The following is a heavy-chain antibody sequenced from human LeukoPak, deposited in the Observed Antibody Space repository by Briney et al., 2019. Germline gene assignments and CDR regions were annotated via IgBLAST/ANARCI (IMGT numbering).Heavy chain of an antibody. CDR3: ARDRVGYCSSTSCYGVVDV. CDR2: ISGSSSYI. J-gene: IGHJ6*04. Sequence: PGGSLRLSCAASGFTFSSYAMSWVRQAPGKGLEWVSAISGSSSYIYYADSVKGRFTISRDNAKNSLYLQMNSLRAEDTAVYYCARDRVGYCSSTSCYGVVDVWGKGTTVTVSS. D-gene: IGHD2-2*01. CDR1: GFTFSSYA. V-gene: IGHV3-21*01.